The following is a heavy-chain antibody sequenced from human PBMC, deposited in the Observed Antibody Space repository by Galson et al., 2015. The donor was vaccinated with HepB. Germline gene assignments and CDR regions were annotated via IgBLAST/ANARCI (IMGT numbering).Heavy chain of an antibody. CDR1: GYTFSSYY. J-gene: IGHJ4*02. Sequence: SVKVSCKASGYTFSSYYMHWVRQAPGQGLEWMGIINPSGGTTRYAQKFQGRVTMTRDTSTSTVYMELSSLRSEDTAVYYCARDGTGRNYYDAAGIFDSWGQGTLVTVSS. V-gene: IGHV1-46*01. CDR2: INPSGGTT. D-gene: IGHD3-22*01. CDR3: ARDGTGRNYYDAAGIFDS.